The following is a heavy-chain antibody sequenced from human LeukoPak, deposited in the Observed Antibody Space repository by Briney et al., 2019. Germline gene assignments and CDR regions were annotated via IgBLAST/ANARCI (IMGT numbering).Heavy chain of an antibody. CDR1: GSSFTSYW. Sequence: PGESLQISCQGSGSSFTSYWIGWVRQLPGKGLEWMGIIYPGDSDTRYSPSCQGQVTISADKSIITGYLQWSSLKASDTAMYYCARHVMYESSGLGDHYLDVGGKGTTATVSS. CDR2: IYPGDSDT. D-gene: IGHD3-22*01. CDR3: ARHVMYESSGLGDHYLDV. J-gene: IGHJ6*03. V-gene: IGHV5-51*01.